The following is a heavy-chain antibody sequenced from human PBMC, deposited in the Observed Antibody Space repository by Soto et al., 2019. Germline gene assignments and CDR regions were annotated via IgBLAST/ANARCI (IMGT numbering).Heavy chain of an antibody. Sequence: SETLSLTCTVSGDSFSSDSYYWGWIRQPPGKTLEWIGSINYSGTTYYNPSLKSRVTISIDTSRNQFSLSLASVTAADTSFYFCGRLPMSFSSSVDQWGQGTLVTVS. CDR3: GRLPMSFSSSVDQ. D-gene: IGHD6-25*01. J-gene: IGHJ4*02. CDR1: GDSFSSDSYY. V-gene: IGHV4-39*01. CDR2: INYSGTT.